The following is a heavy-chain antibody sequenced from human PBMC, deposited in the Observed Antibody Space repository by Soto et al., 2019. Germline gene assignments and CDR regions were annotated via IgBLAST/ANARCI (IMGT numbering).Heavy chain of an antibody. CDR2: LYDVDGS. V-gene: IGHV3-53*01. J-gene: IGHJ3*01. CDR1: GLTVSGKKY. Sequence: HPGGSLRLSCAASGLTVSGKKYVAWVRQAPGKGLEWVSALYDVDGSFYADSVKGRFTTSSDSSKTTVYLQMNGLRPDDTAVYYCATWHEREHAYDVWGQGTTATISS. D-gene: IGHD1-1*01. CDR3: ATWHEREHAYDV.